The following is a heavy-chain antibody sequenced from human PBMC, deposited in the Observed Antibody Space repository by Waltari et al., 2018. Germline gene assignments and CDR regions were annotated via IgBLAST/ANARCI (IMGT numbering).Heavy chain of an antibody. Sequence: QVQLQESGPGLVKPSETLSLTCPVSGGSISSYYWSWIRQPPGKGLEWIGYIYYSGSTNYNPSRKSRVTISVDTSKNQFSLKLSSVTAADTAVYYRARWRYSYGFDYWGQGTLVTVSS. J-gene: IGHJ4*02. V-gene: IGHV4-59*01. D-gene: IGHD5-18*01. CDR2: IYYSGST. CDR1: GGSISSYY. CDR3: ARWRYSYGFDY.